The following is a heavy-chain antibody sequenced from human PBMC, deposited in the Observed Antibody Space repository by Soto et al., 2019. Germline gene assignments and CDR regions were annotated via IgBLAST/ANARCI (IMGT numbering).Heavy chain of an antibody. J-gene: IGHJ3*02. CDR3: ARLLVVDHHDAFDI. Sequence: GGSLRLSCAASGFTVSSNYMSWVRQAPGKGLEWVSAIYSGGSTYYADSVKGRFTISRDNSKNTLYLQMNSLRDEVTSVYYCARLLVVDHHDAFDIWGQGTMVTVSS. CDR2: IYSGGST. CDR1: GFTVSSNY. V-gene: IGHV3-66*01. D-gene: IGHD3-22*01.